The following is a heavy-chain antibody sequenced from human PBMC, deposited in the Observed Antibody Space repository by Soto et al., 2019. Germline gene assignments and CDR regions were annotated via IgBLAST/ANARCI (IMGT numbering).Heavy chain of an antibody. Sequence: GGSLRLSCAASGFTFSSYAMSWVRQAPGKGLEWVSAISGSGGSTYYADSVKGRFTISRDNSKNTLYLQMNSLRAEDTAVYYCAKDPYYDFWSAYYYYGMDVWGQGTTVTVSS. CDR3: AKDPYYDFWSAYYYYGMDV. CDR1: GFTFSSYA. J-gene: IGHJ6*02. D-gene: IGHD3-3*01. CDR2: ISGSGGST. V-gene: IGHV3-23*01.